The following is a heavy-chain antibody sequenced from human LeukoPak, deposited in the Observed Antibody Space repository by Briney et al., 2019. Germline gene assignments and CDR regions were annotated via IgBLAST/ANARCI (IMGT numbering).Heavy chain of an antibody. Sequence: GGSLRLSCAASGFTFSACAMSWVRQAPGMGLEWVSAITGSGGSTYYADSVKGRFTISRDKSKNTLYLEMNSLRAEDTAVYYCAKDGPGNTAYYYYYYYMDVWGKGTTVTVSS. J-gene: IGHJ6*03. V-gene: IGHV3-23*01. D-gene: IGHD5-18*01. CDR2: ITGSGGST. CDR1: GFTFSACA. CDR3: AKDGPGNTAYYYYYYYMDV.